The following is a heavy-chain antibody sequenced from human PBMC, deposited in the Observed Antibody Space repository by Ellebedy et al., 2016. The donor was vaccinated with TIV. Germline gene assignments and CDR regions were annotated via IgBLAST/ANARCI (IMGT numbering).Heavy chain of an antibody. Sequence: PGGSLRLSCVTSGFTFSSNYLSWVRQVKGKGLEWVSSIYSDCRTFYTDSVKDRFTISRDNSKSTVYLQMSSLRVEDTALYYCARADYGDSTFDFWGQGTLVTVSS. CDR1: GFTFSSNY. D-gene: IGHD4-17*01. CDR2: IYSDCRT. J-gene: IGHJ5*01. V-gene: IGHV3-66*01. CDR3: ARADYGDSTFDF.